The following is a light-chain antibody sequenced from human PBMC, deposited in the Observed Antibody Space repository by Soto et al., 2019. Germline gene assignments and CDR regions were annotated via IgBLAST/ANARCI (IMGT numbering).Light chain of an antibody. CDR3: SSYTNNNTYV. J-gene: IGLJ1*01. Sequence: QSALTQPPSVSGSPGHSVTISCTGTSSDVITYNSVSWYQQPPGTVPKLMIYEVSHRPSGVPDRFSGSKSGNTASLTISGLQAEDGADYYCSSYTNNNTYVFGTGTKVTVL. CDR1: SSDVITYNS. CDR2: EVS. V-gene: IGLV2-18*02.